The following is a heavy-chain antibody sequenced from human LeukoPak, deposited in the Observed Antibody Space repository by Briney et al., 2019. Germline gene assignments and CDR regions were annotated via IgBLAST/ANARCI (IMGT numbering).Heavy chain of an antibody. CDR3: ARVGYYDSSGYYWTLYYYYYMDV. CDR2: INHSGST. J-gene: IGHJ6*03. V-gene: IGHV4-34*01. Sequence: SETLSLTCAVYGESFSGYYWSWIRQPPGKGLEWIGEINHSGSTNYNPSLKSRVTISVDTSKNQFSLKLSSVTAADTAVYYCARVGYYDSSGYYWTLYYYYYMDVWGKGTTVTVSS. CDR1: GESFSGYY. D-gene: IGHD3-22*01.